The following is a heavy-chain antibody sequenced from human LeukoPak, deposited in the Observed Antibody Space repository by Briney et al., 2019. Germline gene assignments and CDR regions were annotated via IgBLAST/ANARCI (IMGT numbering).Heavy chain of an antibody. CDR2: IYYSGST. V-gene: IGHV4-59*12. CDR3: ARYYYDSSGYSQYYFDY. D-gene: IGHD3-22*01. J-gene: IGHJ4*02. CDR1: GGSITSYY. Sequence: SETMSLTCTVSGGSITSYYWSWIRQPPGKGLEWNGYIYYSGSTNYNPSLKSRVTISVDTSKNQFSLKLSSVTAADTAVYYCARYYYDSSGYSQYYFDYWGQGTLVTVSS.